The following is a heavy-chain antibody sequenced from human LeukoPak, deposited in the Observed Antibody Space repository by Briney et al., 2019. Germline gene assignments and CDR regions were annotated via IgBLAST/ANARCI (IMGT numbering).Heavy chain of an antibody. V-gene: IGHV1-3*01. Sequence: GASVKVSCKASGGTFSSYAISWVRQAPGQRLEWMGWINAGTGNTKYSQKFQGRVTISRDTSASTAYMELSSLRSEDTAVYYCAIVVVAATDNWFDPWGQGTLVTVSS. CDR2: INAGTGNT. J-gene: IGHJ5*02. D-gene: IGHD2-15*01. CDR1: GGTFSSYA. CDR3: AIVVVAATDNWFDP.